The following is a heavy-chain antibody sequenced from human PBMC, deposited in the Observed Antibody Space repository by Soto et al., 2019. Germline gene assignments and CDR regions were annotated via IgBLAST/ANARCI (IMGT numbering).Heavy chain of an antibody. CDR1: GYTFTSYG. D-gene: IGHD2-15*01. CDR3: ASLGGYCSGGSCPTATHDAFGI. J-gene: IGHJ3*02. CDR2: ISAYNGNT. Sequence: ASVKVSCKASGYTFTSYGISWVRQAPGQGLEWMGWISAYNGNTNYAQKLQGRVTMTTDTSTSTAYMELRSLRSDDTAVYYCASLGGYCSGGSCPTATHDAFGIWGQGTMVTVSS. V-gene: IGHV1-18*01.